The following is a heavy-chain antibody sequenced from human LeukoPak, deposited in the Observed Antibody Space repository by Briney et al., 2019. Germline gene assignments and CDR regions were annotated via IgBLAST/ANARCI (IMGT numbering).Heavy chain of an antibody. CDR3: ARVAAGSRFDY. D-gene: IGHD6-13*01. CDR1: GFTFSSYS. V-gene: IGHV3-21*01. CDR2: ISSSTSYI. Sequence: GVFLRLSCAASGFTFSSYSMNWVRQAPGKGLEWVSSISSSTSYIYYADSVKGRFTISRDNAKNSLYLQMNSLRAEDTAVYYCARVAAGSRFDYWGQGTLVTGSS. J-gene: IGHJ4*02.